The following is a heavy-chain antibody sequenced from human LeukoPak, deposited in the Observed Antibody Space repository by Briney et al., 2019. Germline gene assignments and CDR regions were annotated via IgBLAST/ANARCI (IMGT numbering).Heavy chain of an antibody. CDR3: ARGGYYFDY. CDR1: GGSISSGDYY. D-gene: IGHD5-12*01. CDR2: IYYSGST. V-gene: IGHV4-31*03. Sequence: SETLSLTCTVSGGSISSGDYYWSWIRQHPGKGLEWIGYIYYSGSTHYNPSLKSRVTISVDTSKNQFSPNLNSVTAADTAVYYCARGGYYFDYWGQGTLVTVSS. J-gene: IGHJ4*02.